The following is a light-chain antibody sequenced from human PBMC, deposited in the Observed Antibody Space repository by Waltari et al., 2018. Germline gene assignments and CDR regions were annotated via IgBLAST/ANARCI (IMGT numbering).Light chain of an antibody. CDR3: YSTDSSGMGV. CDR1: ALPKKY. Sequence: SYELTQPHSVSVSPGQTATITCSGDALPKKYAYWSQQKSGQAPVLVNYEDSKRPSGIPGRFSGSSSETMATLTISGAQVEDGSDYYCYSTDSSGMGVFGGGTKLTVL. J-gene: IGLJ3*02. CDR2: EDS. V-gene: IGLV3-10*01.